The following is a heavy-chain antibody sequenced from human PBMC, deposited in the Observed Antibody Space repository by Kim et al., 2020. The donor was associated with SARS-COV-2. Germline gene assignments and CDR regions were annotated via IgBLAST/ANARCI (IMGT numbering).Heavy chain of an antibody. Sequence: SETLSLTCTVSGGSISSYYWSWIRQPAGKGLEWIGRIYTSGSTNYNPSLKSRVTMSVDTSKHQFSLKLSSLTAAATAVSSCARVYYAFCSGSSYYYYVM. CDR3: ARVYYAFCSGSSYYYYVM. J-gene: IGHJ6*01. D-gene: IGHD3-3*01. CDR1: GGSISSYY. CDR2: IYTSGST. V-gene: IGHV4-4*07.